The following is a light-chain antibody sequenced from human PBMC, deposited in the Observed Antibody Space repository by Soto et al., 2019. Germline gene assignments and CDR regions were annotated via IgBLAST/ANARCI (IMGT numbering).Light chain of an antibody. CDR2: AAS. CDR1: QNIKMY. Sequence: EIPLTESPCPLSLSPGERATIYWRASQNIKMYLSWYQQKPGKAPNLLITAASRRESGNPDRFSGSGSGTDYTLTITSLEPEDFATYYCQQYDSYSSTFGQGTKLEIK. CDR3: QQYDSYSST. J-gene: IGKJ2*02. V-gene: IGKV1-39*01.